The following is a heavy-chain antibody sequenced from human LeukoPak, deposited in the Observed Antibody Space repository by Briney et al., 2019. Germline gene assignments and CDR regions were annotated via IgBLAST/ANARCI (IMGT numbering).Heavy chain of an antibody. D-gene: IGHD6-19*01. CDR3: ARGSGYSSGWY. J-gene: IGHJ4*02. CDR1: GFTFSSYS. Sequence: GGSLRLSCAASGFTFSSYSMNWVRQAPGKGLEWVSYISSSSSTIYYADSVKGRFTTSRDNAKNSLYLQMNSLRAEDTAVYYCARGSGYSSGWYWGQGTLVTVSS. V-gene: IGHV3-48*01. CDR2: ISSSSSTI.